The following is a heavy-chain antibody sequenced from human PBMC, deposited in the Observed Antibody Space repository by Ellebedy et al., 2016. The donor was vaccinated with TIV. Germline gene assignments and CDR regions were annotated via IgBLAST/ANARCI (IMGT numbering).Heavy chain of an antibody. CDR3: ASNGAGNYFDC. CDR1: GFTVSSNY. Sequence: GESLKISCAASGFTVSSNYMSWVRQAPGKGLEWVSVIYSGGSTYYAASVKGRFTISRDNSKNTLYLQMNSLRAEDTAVYYCASNGAGNYFDCWGQGTLVTVSS. CDR2: IYSGGST. J-gene: IGHJ4*02. D-gene: IGHD6-19*01. V-gene: IGHV3-53*01.